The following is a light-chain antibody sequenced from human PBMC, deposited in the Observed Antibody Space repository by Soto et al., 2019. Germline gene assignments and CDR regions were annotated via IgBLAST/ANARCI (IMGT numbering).Light chain of an antibody. V-gene: IGKV3-20*01. CDR1: QSVSSDT. CDR3: QKYGTSPSWT. J-gene: IGKJ1*01. Sequence: PGERATLSCSASQSVSSDTLAWYQQKPGQAPRLLLYGASTRATGIPDRFSGSGSGTDFTLTVSRLEPDDFAVYYCQKYGTSPSWTFGQATKVEIK. CDR2: GAS.